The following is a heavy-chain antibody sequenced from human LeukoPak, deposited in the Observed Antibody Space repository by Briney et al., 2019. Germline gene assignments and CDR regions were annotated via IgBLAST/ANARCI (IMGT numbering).Heavy chain of an antibody. Sequence: GESLKISCKGSGYSFTSYWIGWVRQMPGKGLEWMGIIYPGDSDTRYSPSFQGQVTISADKSISTAYLQWSSLKASDTAMYYCARHGAYYGSGSYSYYYYYYMDVWGKGTTVTVSS. J-gene: IGHJ6*03. CDR3: ARHGAYYGSGSYSYYYYYYMDV. V-gene: IGHV5-51*01. CDR1: GYSFTSYW. CDR2: IYPGDSDT. D-gene: IGHD3-10*01.